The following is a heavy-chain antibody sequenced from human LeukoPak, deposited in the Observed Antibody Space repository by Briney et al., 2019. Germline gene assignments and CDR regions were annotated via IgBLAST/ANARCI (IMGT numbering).Heavy chain of an antibody. D-gene: IGHD6-19*01. CDR1: GGSISSYY. CDR2: IYYSGST. Sequence: PSETLSLTCTVSGGSISSYYWSWIRQPPGKGLEWIGYIYYSGSTNYNPSLKSRVTISVDTSKNHFSLKLSSVTAADTAVYYCATFGVSSGWSGFDYWGQGTLVTVSS. J-gene: IGHJ4*02. CDR3: ATFGVSSGWSGFDY. V-gene: IGHV4-59*01.